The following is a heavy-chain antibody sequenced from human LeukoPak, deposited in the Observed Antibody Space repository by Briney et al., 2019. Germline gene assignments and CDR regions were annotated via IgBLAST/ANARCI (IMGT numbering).Heavy chain of an antibody. CDR1: GGTFSSYA. D-gene: IGHD5-18*01. Sequence: GSSVKVSCKASGGTFSSYAISWVRQAPGQGLEWMGRIIPILGIANYAQKFQGRVTITADKSTSTAYMELSSLRSEGTAVYYCARRIHPHAFDIWGQGTMVTVSS. CDR3: ARRIHPHAFDI. J-gene: IGHJ3*02. V-gene: IGHV1-69*04. CDR2: IIPILGIA.